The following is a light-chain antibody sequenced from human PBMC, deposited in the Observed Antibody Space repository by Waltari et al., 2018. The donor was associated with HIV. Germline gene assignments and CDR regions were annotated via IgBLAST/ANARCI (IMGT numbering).Light chain of an antibody. V-gene: IGKV4-1*01. CDR3: QQYLRSPPT. Sequence: DIVMTQSPDSLPVSLGERATINCTSSQSILYSSDNRNYLAWYQQKPRQPPRLLISWASTRESGVPERFSGSGSGTDFALTISRLQAEDVAVYHCQQYLRSPPTFGGGTKVEIK. CDR1: QSILYSSDNRNY. CDR2: WAS. J-gene: IGKJ4*01.